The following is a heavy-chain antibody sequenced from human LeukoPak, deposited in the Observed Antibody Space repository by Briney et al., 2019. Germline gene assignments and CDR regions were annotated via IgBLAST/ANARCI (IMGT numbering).Heavy chain of an antibody. CDR3: ARDVYCSSTSCYRIEGYYYYGMDV. V-gene: IGHV1-18*01. CDR1: GYTFTSYG. CDR2: ISAYNGNT. D-gene: IGHD2-2*01. J-gene: IGHJ6*02. Sequence: ASVKVSCKASGYTFTSYGISWVRQAPGQGLEWVGWISAYNGNTNYAQKLQGRVTMTTDTSTSTAYMELRSLRSDDTAVYYCARDVYCSSTSCYRIEGYYYYGMDVWGQGTTVTVSS.